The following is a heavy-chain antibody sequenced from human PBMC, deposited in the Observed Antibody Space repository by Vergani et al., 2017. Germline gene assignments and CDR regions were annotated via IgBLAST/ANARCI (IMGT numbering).Heavy chain of an antibody. V-gene: IGHV3-30-3*01. CDR3: AREPNPMTTVTNNWFDP. Sequence: QVQLVESGGGVVQPGRSLRLSCAASGFTFSSYAMHWVRQAPGKGLEWVAVISYDGSNKYYADSVKGRFTISRDNSKNTLYLQMNSLRAEDTAVYYCAREPNPMTTVTNNWFDPWGQGTLVTVSS. CDR1: GFTFSSYA. J-gene: IGHJ5*02. CDR2: ISYDGSNK. D-gene: IGHD4-17*01.